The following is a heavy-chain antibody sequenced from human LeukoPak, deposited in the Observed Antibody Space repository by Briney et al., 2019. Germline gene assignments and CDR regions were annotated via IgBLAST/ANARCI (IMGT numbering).Heavy chain of an antibody. J-gene: IGHJ5*02. D-gene: IGHD3-22*01. Sequence: ASVKVSCKASGYTFTGYYMHWVRQAPGQGLEWMGRINPNSGGTNYAQTFQGRVTMTRDTSISTAYMELSRLRSDDTAVYYCARLSGYYDSSGYYPNWFDPWGQGTLVTVSS. CDR1: GYTFTGYY. CDR2: INPNSGGT. V-gene: IGHV1-2*06. CDR3: ARLSGYYDSSGYYPNWFDP.